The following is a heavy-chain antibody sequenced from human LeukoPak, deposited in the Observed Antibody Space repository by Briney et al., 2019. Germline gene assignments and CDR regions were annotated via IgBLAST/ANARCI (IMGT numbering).Heavy chain of an antibody. CDR2: INPNSGGT. CDR3: ARLDAANRDNWFDP. Sequence: ASVKVSCKASGYTFTGYYMHWVRQAPGQGLEWMGWINPNSGGTNYAQKFQGRVTMTRDTSISTAYMELSRLRSDDTAVYYCARLDAANRDNWFDPWGQGTLVTVSS. V-gene: IGHV1-2*02. J-gene: IGHJ5*02. D-gene: IGHD3/OR15-3a*01. CDR1: GYTFTGYY.